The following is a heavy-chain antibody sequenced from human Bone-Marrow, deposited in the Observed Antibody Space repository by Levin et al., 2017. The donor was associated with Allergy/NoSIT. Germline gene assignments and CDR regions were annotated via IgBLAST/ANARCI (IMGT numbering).Heavy chain of an antibody. CDR1: GFTFSSYW. V-gene: IGHV3-74*01. Sequence: GGSLRLSCAASGFTFSSYWMHWVRQAPGKGLVWLSRSKNDGSYTSFADSVKGRFTISRDNAKNTLYLQMNSLRAEDMAVYYCARRDCSSGTCHFDYWGQGTLVTVSS. CDR3: ARRDCSSGTCHFDY. CDR2: SKNDGSYT. D-gene: IGHD6-19*01. J-gene: IGHJ4*02.